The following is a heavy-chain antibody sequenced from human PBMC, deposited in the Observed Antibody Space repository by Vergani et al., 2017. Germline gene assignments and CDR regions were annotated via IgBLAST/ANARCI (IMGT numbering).Heavy chain of an antibody. D-gene: IGHD6-13*01. J-gene: IGHJ5*02. CDR2: ISSSGSTI. CDR3: AGGSSSWFGGGDNWFDP. V-gene: IGHV3-48*03. Sequence: EVQLVESGGGLVQPGGSLRLSCAASGFTFSSYEMNWVRQAPGKGLEWVSYISSSGSTIYYADSVKGRFTISRDNAKNSLYLQMNSLRAEDTAVYYCAGGSSSWFGGGDNWFDPWGQGTLVTVSS. CDR1: GFTFSSYE.